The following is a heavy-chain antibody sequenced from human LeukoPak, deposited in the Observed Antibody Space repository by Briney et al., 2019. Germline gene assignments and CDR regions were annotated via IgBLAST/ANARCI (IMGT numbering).Heavy chain of an antibody. Sequence: GGSLRLSCAASGFSFSNSGMHWVRQAPGKGLEWVAVIWYDGSNEYYADAVKGRFTISRDNSKNTVHLQMNSLRVEDTSVYYYAREISMFVNAFDLWGQGTLVTVTS. CDR1: GFSFSNSG. J-gene: IGHJ3*01. D-gene: IGHD3-10*02. CDR2: IWYDGSNE. CDR3: AREISMFVNAFDL. V-gene: IGHV3-33*01.